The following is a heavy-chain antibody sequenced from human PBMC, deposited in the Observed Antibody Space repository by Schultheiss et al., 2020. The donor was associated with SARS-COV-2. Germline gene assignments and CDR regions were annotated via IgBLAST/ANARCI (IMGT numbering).Heavy chain of an antibody. Sequence: SETLSLTCAVYGGSFSGYYWSWIRQPPGKGLEWIGDIYYSGSTNYNPSLKSRVTISVDTSKNQFSLKLSSVTAADTAVYYCARLKLFWGYGMDVWGQGTTVTVSS. D-gene: IGHD3-16*01. CDR1: GGSFSGYY. CDR2: IYYSGST. V-gene: IGHV4-59*01. CDR3: ARLKLFWGYGMDV. J-gene: IGHJ6*02.